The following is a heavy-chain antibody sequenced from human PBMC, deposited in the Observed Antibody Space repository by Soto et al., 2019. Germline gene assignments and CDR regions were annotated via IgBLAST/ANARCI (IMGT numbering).Heavy chain of an antibody. V-gene: IGHV4-59*08. D-gene: IGHD2-8*01. J-gene: IGHJ6*03. CDR3: ARRKGCTNGVCYPYYYYYMDV. CDR1: GGSISSYY. Sequence: PSETLSLTCTVSGGSISSYYWSWIRQPPGKGLEWIGYIYYSGSTNCNPSLKSRVTISVDTSKNQFSLKLSSVTAADTAVYYCARRKGCTNGVCYPYYYYYMDVWGKGTTVTVSS. CDR2: IYYSGST.